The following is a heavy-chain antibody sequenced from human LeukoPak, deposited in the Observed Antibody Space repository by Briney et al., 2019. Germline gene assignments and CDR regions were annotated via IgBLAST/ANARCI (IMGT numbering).Heavy chain of an antibody. Sequence: GGSLRLSWAASGFTFSSYEMNWVRQAPGKGLEWVSFIYSGGSTYYTDSVKGRFTISRDNSKNTLYLQMNSLRAEDTAVYYCARRAGDYSHPYDYWGQGILVTVSS. CDR2: IYSGGST. CDR3: ARRAGDYSHPYDY. CDR1: GFTFSSYE. D-gene: IGHD3-22*01. V-gene: IGHV3-53*01. J-gene: IGHJ4*02.